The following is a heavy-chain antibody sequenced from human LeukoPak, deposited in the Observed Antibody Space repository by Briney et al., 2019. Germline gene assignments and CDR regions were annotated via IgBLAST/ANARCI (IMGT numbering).Heavy chain of an antibody. CDR2: IKQDGSEK. V-gene: IGHV3-7*01. Sequence: GGSLRLSCAASGFTFSSYWMSWVRQAPGKGLEWVANIKQDGSEKYYVDSVKGRFTISRDNAKNSLYLQMNSLRAEDTAVYYCARTGYSSSSGYFDYWGQGTLVTVSS. CDR1: GFTFSSYW. D-gene: IGHD6-6*01. J-gene: IGHJ4*02. CDR3: ARTGYSSSSGYFDY.